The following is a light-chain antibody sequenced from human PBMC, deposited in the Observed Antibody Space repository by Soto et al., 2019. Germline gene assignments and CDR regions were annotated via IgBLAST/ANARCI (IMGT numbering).Light chain of an antibody. CDR1: NIGSKS. V-gene: IGLV3-21*02. Sequence: SYELTQPPSVSVAPGQTARITCGGNNIGSKSVHWYQQKPGQAPVLVVYDDSDRPSGTPERFSGSNSGNTATLTISRVEAGDEADYYCQVWDSSSDPVFGGGTKLTVL. J-gene: IGLJ2*01. CDR3: QVWDSSSDPV. CDR2: DDS.